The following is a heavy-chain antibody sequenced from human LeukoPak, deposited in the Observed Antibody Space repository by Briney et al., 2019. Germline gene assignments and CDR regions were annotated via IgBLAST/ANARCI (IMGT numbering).Heavy chain of an antibody. Sequence: GGSLRLSCAASGFTFSTYSMKWVRQAPGEGLEWVSYISSSSSTIYYADSVRGRFTISRDNAKNSLYLQMNSLRAEDTAVYYCASGASGYHKYYFDYWGQGTLVTVSS. D-gene: IGHD3-22*01. V-gene: IGHV3-48*04. CDR2: ISSSSSTI. J-gene: IGHJ4*02. CDR1: GFTFSTYS. CDR3: ASGASGYHKYYFDY.